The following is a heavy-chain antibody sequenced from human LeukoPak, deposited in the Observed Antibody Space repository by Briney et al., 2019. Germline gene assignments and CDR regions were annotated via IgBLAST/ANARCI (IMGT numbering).Heavy chain of an antibody. CDR1: GFTFSDYY. CDR3: ARSNLGGYYYYYMDV. J-gene: IGHJ6*03. Sequence: GGSLRLSCAASGFTFSDYYMSWIRQAPGKGLEWVSYISSSGSTIYYADSVKGRFTISRDNAKNSLYLQMNSLRAEDTAVYYCARSNLGGYYYYYMDVWGKGTTVTISS. CDR2: ISSSGSTI. V-gene: IGHV3-11*01. D-gene: IGHD3-16*01.